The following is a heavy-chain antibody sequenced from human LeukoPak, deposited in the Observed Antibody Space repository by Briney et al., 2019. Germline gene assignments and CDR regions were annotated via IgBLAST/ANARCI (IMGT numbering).Heavy chain of an antibody. D-gene: IGHD3-22*01. V-gene: IGHV1-69*06. CDR1: GGTFSSYA. CDR3: ARDWDSSGYQDAFDI. CDR2: IIPIFGTA. Sequence: ASVKVSCKASGGTFSSYAISWVRQAPGQGLEWMGGIIPIFGTANYAQKFQGRVTITADKSTSTAYMELSSLRSEDAAVYYCARDWDSSGYQDAFDIWGQGTMVTVSS. J-gene: IGHJ3*02.